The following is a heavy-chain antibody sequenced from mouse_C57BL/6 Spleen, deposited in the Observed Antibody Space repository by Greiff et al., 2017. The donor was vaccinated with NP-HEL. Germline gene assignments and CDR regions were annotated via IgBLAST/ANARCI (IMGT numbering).Heavy chain of an antibody. J-gene: IGHJ3*01. Sequence: EVNVVESGGGLVKPGGSLKPSCAASGFTFSSYAMSWVRQTPEKRLEWVATISDGGSYTYYPDNVKGRFTISRDNAKNNLYLQMSHLKSEDTAMYYCARKRLYYGSSGAWFAYWGQGTLVTVSA. D-gene: IGHD1-1*01. V-gene: IGHV5-4*03. CDR2: ISDGGSYT. CDR3: ARKRLYYGSSGAWFAY. CDR1: GFTFSSYA.